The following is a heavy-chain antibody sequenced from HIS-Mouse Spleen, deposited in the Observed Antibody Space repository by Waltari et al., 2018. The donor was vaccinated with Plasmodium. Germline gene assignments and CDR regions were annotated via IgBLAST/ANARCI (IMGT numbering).Heavy chain of an antibody. V-gene: IGHV4-59*08. D-gene: IGHD5-18*01. J-gene: IGHJ4*02. CDR3: ARLRYSYGYFDY. Sequence: QVQLQESGPGLVKPSETLSLTCTVSGGSISSYYWRWSRQPPGKGLEWIGYIYYSGSTNYNPSLKSRVTISVDTSKNQFSLKLSSVTAADTAVYYCARLRYSYGYFDYWGQGTLVTVSS. CDR2: IYYSGST. CDR1: GGSISSYY.